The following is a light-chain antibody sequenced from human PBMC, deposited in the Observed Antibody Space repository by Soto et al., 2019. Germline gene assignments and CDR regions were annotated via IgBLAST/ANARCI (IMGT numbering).Light chain of an antibody. J-gene: IGKJ1*01. CDR3: QQYNNWPRT. CDR1: QSVSSN. Sequence: DILMTQSPTTLSVSPGERATLSCRASQSVSSNLAWYQQKPGQAPRLLISGASTRATGIPARFSGSGSGTGFTLTISSLQSEDFAVYYCQQYNNWPRTFGQGTKV. CDR2: GAS. V-gene: IGKV3-15*01.